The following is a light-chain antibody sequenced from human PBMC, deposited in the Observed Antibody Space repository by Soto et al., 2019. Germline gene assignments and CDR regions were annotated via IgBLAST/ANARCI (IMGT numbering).Light chain of an antibody. CDR1: QTINTY. J-gene: IGKJ2*01. CDR2: AAS. CDR3: QQTFSTRYT. Sequence: DIQMTQSPSSLSASVGDRVTITCRASQTINTYLNWYQHKPGKAPNLLIYAASSLQSGVSSRFSGSGSETDFTLTISSLQPEDFATYYCQQTFSTRYTFGQGTKVDIK. V-gene: IGKV1-39*01.